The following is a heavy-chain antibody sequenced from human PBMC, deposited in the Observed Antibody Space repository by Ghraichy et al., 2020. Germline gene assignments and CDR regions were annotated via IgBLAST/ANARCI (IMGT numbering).Heavy chain of an antibody. Sequence: GESLNISCVASGFTFNTYAMHWVRQAPGKGLEWLSVISYDGKNEYYAGSVKGRFTISRDTSKNTLYLQMNTLRTEDTAVYYCVRGRGSGWYGSWFDPWGQGTLVTVSS. J-gene: IGHJ5*02. CDR2: ISYDGKNE. CDR1: GFTFNTYA. V-gene: IGHV3-30*04. D-gene: IGHD6-19*01. CDR3: VRGRGSGWYGSWFDP.